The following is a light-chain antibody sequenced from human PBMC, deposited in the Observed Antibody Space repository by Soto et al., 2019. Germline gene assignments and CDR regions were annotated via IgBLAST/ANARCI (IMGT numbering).Light chain of an antibody. J-gene: IGKJ1*01. CDR2: GAS. Sequence: EIVMTQSPATLSVSPGERATLSCRASQSVSSNLAWYQQKPGQAPRLFMYGASTRATGIPARFSGSGSGTDFTLTISSLQSEDFAVYYCQQRNIWPWTFGQGTKVDIK. CDR1: QSVSSN. CDR3: QQRNIWPWT. V-gene: IGKV3-15*01.